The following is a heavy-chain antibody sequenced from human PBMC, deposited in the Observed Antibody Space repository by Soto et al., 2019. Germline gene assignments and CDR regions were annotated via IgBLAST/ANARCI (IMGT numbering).Heavy chain of an antibody. J-gene: IGHJ3*02. CDR3: AGGITVAGPSRDGFDI. D-gene: IGHD6-19*01. CDR2: IYHSGST. CDR1: SGSISSNNW. Sequence: PSETLSLTCAFSSGSISSNNWWSWVRQPPGKGLEWIGEIYHSGSTSYNPSLKSRVTISIDKSTNQFSLRLTSVTAADTAVYYCAGGITVAGPSRDGFDIWGQGTMVTVSS. V-gene: IGHV4-4*02.